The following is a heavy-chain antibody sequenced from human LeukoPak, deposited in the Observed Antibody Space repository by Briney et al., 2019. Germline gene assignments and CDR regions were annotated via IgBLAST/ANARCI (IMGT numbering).Heavy chain of an antibody. V-gene: IGHV3-7*01. Sequence: PGGSLRLSCAASGFTFDDYAMHWVRQAPGKGLEWVANINQDGSEKYYVDSVKGRFTISRDNAKNSLYLQMNSLRAEDTAVYYCARDQAFSYYYYYMDVWGKGTTVTVSS. D-gene: IGHD3-3*01. CDR3: ARDQAFSYYYYYMDV. J-gene: IGHJ6*03. CDR1: GFTFDDYA. CDR2: INQDGSEK.